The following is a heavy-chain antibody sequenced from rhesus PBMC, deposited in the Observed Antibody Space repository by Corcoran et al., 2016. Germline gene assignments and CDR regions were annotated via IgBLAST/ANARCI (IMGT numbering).Heavy chain of an antibody. Sequence: QVQLQESGAGLVKPSATLSLTCAVAAGSISSSNWWRWIRQPRGKGRDWIGYISGGSGSTHYNPSLKSLVNISTDTYKNQSSLKLSSVTAAETAVYYCARGAGRSSCWYFDYWGQGVLVTVSS. V-gene: IGHV4-65*01. CDR3: ARGAGRSSCWYFDY. CDR1: AGSISSSNW. D-gene: IGHD6-31*01. J-gene: IGHJ4*01. CDR2: ISGGSGST.